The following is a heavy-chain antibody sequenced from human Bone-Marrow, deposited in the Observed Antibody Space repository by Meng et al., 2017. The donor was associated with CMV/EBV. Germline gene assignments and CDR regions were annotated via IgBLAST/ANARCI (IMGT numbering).Heavy chain of an antibody. CDR3: ARTSRWNYGGAVWFVP. CDR2: INWNGGST. Sequence: GGSLRLSCAASGFTFDDYGMSWVRQAPGKGLEWVSGINWNGGSTGYADSVKGRFTISRDNAKNSLYLQMNSLRAEDTALYHCARTSRWNYGGAVWFVPWGQGTLVTVSS. J-gene: IGHJ5*02. CDR1: GFTFDDYG. D-gene: IGHD1-7*01. V-gene: IGHV3-20*01.